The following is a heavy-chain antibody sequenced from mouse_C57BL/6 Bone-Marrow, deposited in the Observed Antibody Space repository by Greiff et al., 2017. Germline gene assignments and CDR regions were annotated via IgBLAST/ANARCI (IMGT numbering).Heavy chain of an antibody. Sequence: VQLKESGPGMVKPSQSLSLTCTVTGYSITSGYDWHWIRHFPGNKLEWMGYISYSGSTNYNPSLKSRISITHDTSKNHFFLKLNSVTTEDTATYYCARGLGPSWFAYWGQGTLVTVSA. CDR1: GYSITSGYD. CDR2: ISYSGST. V-gene: IGHV3-1*01. J-gene: IGHJ3*01. CDR3: ARGLGPSWFAY. D-gene: IGHD4-1*01.